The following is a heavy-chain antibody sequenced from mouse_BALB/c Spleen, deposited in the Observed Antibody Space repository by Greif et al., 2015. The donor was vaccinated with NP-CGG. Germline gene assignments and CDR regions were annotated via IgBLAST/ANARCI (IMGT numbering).Heavy chain of an antibody. Sequence: EVHLVESGGDLVKPGGSLKLSCAASGFTFSSYGMSWVRQTPDKRLEWVATISSGGSYTYYPDSVKGRFTISRDNAKNTLYLQMSSLKSEDTAMYYCARRNYSYDDAMDYWGQGTSVTVSS. CDR3: ARRNYSYDDAMDY. CDR2: ISSGGSYT. CDR1: GFTFSSYG. D-gene: IGHD2-12*01. V-gene: IGHV5-6*01. J-gene: IGHJ4*01.